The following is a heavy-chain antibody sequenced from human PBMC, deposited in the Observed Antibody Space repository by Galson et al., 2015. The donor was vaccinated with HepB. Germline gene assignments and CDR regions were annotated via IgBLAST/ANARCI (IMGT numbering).Heavy chain of an antibody. J-gene: IGHJ4*02. CDR3: ARDPPLGTPFDY. Sequence: SLRLSCAASGFTFSNYSMIWVRHAPGKGLEWVSSISSTSTYIYYADSVKGRFTFSRDNAENSLFLQMNSLRAEDTAVYYCARDPPLGTPFDYWGQGTLVTVSS. D-gene: IGHD7-27*01. CDR1: GFTFSNYS. CDR2: ISSTSTYI. V-gene: IGHV3-21*01.